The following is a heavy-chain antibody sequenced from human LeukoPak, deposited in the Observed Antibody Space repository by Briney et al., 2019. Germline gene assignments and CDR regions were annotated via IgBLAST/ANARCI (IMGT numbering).Heavy chain of an antibody. V-gene: IGHV3-48*03. CDR3: ARDLKWGVLGYSYGSGMDV. Sequence: PGGSLRLSCAASGFTFSNYEMNWVRQAPGKGLEWISYISSSGSTIYYADSVKGRFTISRDNAKNSLYLQMNSLRAEDTAVYFCARDLKWGVLGYSYGSGMDVWGQGTTVTVSS. J-gene: IGHJ6*02. D-gene: IGHD5-18*01. CDR2: ISSSGSTI. CDR1: GFTFSNYE.